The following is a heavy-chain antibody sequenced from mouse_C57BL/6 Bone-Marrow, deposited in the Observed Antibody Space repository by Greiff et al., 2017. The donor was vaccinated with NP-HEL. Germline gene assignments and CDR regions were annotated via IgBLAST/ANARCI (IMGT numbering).Heavy chain of an antibody. V-gene: IGHV5-2*01. CDR2: INSDGGST. CDR3: ARQNDDYGGYFDV. D-gene: IGHD2-4*01. CDR1: EYEFPSHD. J-gene: IGHJ1*03. Sequence: EVQVVESGGGLVQPGESLKLSFESNEYEFPSHDMSWVRKTPEKRLELVAAINSDGGSTYYPDTMERRFIISRDNTKKTLYLQMSSLRSEDTALYYCARQNDDYGGYFDVWGTGTTVTVSS.